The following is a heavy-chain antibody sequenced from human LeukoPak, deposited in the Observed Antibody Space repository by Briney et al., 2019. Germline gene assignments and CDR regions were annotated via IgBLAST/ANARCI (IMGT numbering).Heavy chain of an antibody. CDR3: ARDRTYYYGSGSYLSVDY. D-gene: IGHD3-10*01. CDR1: GYTFTSYG. V-gene: IGHV1-18*01. CDR2: INACNGNT. J-gene: IGHJ4*02. Sequence: ASVTVSCKASGYTFTSYGISWVRQAPGQGLEWMGWINACNGNTNYAQKLQGRVTMTTDTSTSTAYMELRSLRSDDTAVYYCARDRTYYYGSGSYLSVDYWGQGTLVTVSS.